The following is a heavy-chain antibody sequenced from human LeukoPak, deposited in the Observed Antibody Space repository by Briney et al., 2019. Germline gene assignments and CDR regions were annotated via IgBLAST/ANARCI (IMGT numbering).Heavy chain of an antibody. Sequence: SVKVSCKASGGTFSSYAISWVRQAPGQGLEWMGRIIPVFGTANYAQKFQGRVTITTDESTSTAYMELSSLRSEDTAVYYCAREGSLDAFDIWGQGTMVTVSS. V-gene: IGHV1-69*05. J-gene: IGHJ3*02. CDR2: IIPVFGTA. D-gene: IGHD6-13*01. CDR1: GGTFSSYA. CDR3: AREGSLDAFDI.